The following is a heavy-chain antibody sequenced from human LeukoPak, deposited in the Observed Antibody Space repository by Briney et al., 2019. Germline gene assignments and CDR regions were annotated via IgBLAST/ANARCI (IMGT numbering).Heavy chain of an antibody. Sequence: GGSLRLSCAASGVTFSGAGTYWVRHGPGEGLEWGTFIGYDGSKIYYADSGKGRFIISRDNAKNSLYLQRNSLRAEDTAVYYCARANCSGGSCYSTKPATMYDGMDVWGQGTTVTVSS. CDR2: IGYDGSKI. V-gene: IGHV3-33*07. CDR1: GVTFSGAG. J-gene: IGHJ6*02. CDR3: ARANCSGGSCYSTKPATMYDGMDV. D-gene: IGHD2-15*01.